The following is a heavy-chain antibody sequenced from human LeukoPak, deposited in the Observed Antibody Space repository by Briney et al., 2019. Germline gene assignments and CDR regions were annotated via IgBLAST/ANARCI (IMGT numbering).Heavy chain of an antibody. CDR3: ARLSPLGQRNYYYMDV. Sequence: SETLSLTCAVDGGSFSSYYWNWIRQPPGKGLEWIGEIYHSGSTRYNPSLRSRVTISVDTSKNQFSLRLTSVTAADTAVYYCARLSPLGQRNYYYMDVWGKGTTVTVSS. V-gene: IGHV4-34*01. CDR2: IYHSGST. CDR1: GGSFSSYY. D-gene: IGHD2/OR15-2a*01. J-gene: IGHJ6*03.